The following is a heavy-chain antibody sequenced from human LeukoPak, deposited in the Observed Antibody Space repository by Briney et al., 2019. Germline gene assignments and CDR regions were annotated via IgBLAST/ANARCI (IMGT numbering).Heavy chain of an antibody. V-gene: IGHV4-34*01. D-gene: IGHD6-19*01. CDR2: INHSGST. J-gene: IGHJ3*02. CDR1: GGSFSGYY. Sequence: SETLSLTCAVYGGSFSGYYWSWIRQPPGKGLEWIGEINHSGSTNYNPSLKSRVTISVDTSKNQFSLKLSSVTAADTAVYYCARGPGYSSGWWANAFDIWGQGTMVTVSS. CDR3: ARGPGYSSGWWANAFDI.